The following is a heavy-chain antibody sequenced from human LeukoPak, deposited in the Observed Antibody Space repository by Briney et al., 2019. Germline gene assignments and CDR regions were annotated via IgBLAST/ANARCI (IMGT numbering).Heavy chain of an antibody. D-gene: IGHD6-13*01. CDR2: IYTSGST. V-gene: IGHV4-61*02. J-gene: IGHJ4*02. CDR1: GGSISSGSYY. CDR3: ARDVLSSSWYGDYFDY. Sequence: SETLSLTCTVSGGSISSGSYYWSWIRQPAGKGLEWIGRIYTSGSTNYNPSLKSRVTISVDTSKNQFSLKLSSVTAADTAVYYCARDVLSSSWYGDYFDYWGQGTLVTVSS.